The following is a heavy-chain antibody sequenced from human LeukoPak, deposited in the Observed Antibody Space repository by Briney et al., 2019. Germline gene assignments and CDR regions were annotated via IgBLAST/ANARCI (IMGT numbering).Heavy chain of an antibody. J-gene: IGHJ5*02. CDR1: GYTFTTYA. CDR2: INTNTGNP. V-gene: IGHV7-4-1*02. D-gene: IGHD3-10*01. CDR3: ARANLWFGELGWIDP. Sequence: GASVKVSCKASGYTFTTYAMKWVRQAPGQGLEWMGWINTNTGNPTYAQGFTGRFVFSLDTSVSTAYLQISSLKADDTAVYYCARANLWFGELGWIDPWGQGTQVTVSS.